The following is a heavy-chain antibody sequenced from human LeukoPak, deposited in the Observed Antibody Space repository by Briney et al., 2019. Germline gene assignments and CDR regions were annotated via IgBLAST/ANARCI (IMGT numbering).Heavy chain of an antibody. CDR2: INSYGSST. V-gene: IGHV3-74*01. CDR1: GFTFSSSW. Sequence: GGSLRLSCAASGFTFSSSWMHWVRQAPGKGLVWVSRINSYGSSTSYADSVKGRFTISRDNAKNTLYLQVNSLRAEDTAVYYCARDYDYGGNWFDPWGQGTLVTVSS. CDR3: ARDYDYGGNWFDP. J-gene: IGHJ5*02. D-gene: IGHD4-23*01.